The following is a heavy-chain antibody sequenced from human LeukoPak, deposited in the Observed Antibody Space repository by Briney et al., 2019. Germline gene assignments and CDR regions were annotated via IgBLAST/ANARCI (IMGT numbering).Heavy chain of an antibody. Sequence: SETLSLTSTVSGGSISSYYWSWIRQPPGKGLEWIGYIYYSGSTNYNPSLKSRVTISVDTSKNQFSLKLSSVTAADTAVYYCASNYYGSGSLDYWGQGNLVTVSS. CDR1: GGSISSYY. V-gene: IGHV4-59*08. CDR2: IYYSGST. D-gene: IGHD3-10*01. J-gene: IGHJ4*02. CDR3: ASNYYGSGSLDY.